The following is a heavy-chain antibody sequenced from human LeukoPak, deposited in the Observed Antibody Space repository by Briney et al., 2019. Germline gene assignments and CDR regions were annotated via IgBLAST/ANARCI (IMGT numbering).Heavy chain of an antibody. D-gene: IGHD3-22*01. CDR1: GGSFSGYY. J-gene: IGHJ4*02. CDR2: INHSGST. CDR3: ARSRDSSGYYLFDY. V-gene: IGHV4-34*01. Sequence: SETLSLTCAVYGGSFSGYYWSWIRQPPGKGLEWIGEINHSGSTNYNPSLKSRVTISVDTSKNQFSLKLSSVTAADTAVYYCARSRDSSGYYLFDYWGQGTLVTVSS.